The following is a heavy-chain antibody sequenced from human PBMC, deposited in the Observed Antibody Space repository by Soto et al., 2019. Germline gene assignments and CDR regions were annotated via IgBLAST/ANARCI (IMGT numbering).Heavy chain of an antibody. Sequence: QVQLVESGGGVVQPGRSLRLSCAASGFTFSSYGMHWVRQAPGKGLEWVAVISYDGSNKYYADSVKGRFTISRDNSKNTLYLQMNSLRAEDTAVYYCAKDAQARLLFYWGQGTLVTVSS. D-gene: IGHD2-2*01. V-gene: IGHV3-30*18. J-gene: IGHJ4*02. CDR1: GFTFSSYG. CDR2: ISYDGSNK. CDR3: AKDAQARLLFY.